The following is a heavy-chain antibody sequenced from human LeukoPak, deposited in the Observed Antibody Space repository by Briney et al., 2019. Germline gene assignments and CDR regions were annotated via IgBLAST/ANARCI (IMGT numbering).Heavy chain of an antibody. J-gene: IGHJ4*02. D-gene: IGHD6-19*01. V-gene: IGHV4-39*07. Sequence: SETLSLTCTVSGGSISSSTYYWGWIRQPPGKGLEWIGSIYNSGNTYYNPSLKSRVTISVDTSKNQFSLKLNFVTAADTALYYCAGDKVIAVAGSFDYWGQGTLVTVSS. CDR3: AGDKVIAVAGSFDY. CDR1: GGSISSSTYY. CDR2: IYNSGNT.